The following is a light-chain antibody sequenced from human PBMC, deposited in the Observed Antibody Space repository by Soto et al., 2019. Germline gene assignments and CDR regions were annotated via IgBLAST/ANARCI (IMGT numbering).Light chain of an antibody. J-gene: IGLJ7*01. CDR2: DNN. V-gene: IGLV1-51*01. Sequence: QSALTQPPSVSAAPGQMVTISCSGSSSNIGINYVSWYQQLPGTGPKLLIYDNNKRPSGIPDRFSGSKSGTSATLGITGLQTGDEADYYCGTWDSSLSEAVFGGGTQLTVL. CDR3: GTWDSSLSEAV. CDR1: SSNIGINY.